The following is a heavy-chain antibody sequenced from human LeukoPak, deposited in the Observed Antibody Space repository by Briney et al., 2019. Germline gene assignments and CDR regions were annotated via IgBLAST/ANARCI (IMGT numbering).Heavy chain of an antibody. CDR3: ARSTGYSGYAY. Sequence: GGSLRFSCAASGFTFSSYSMNWVRQAPGKGLEWVSYISGSGYTIYYAASVKGRFTISRDNAKNSLYLQMNSLRAEDTAVYYCARSTGYSGYAYWGQGTLVTVSS. V-gene: IGHV3-48*01. CDR1: GFTFSSYS. D-gene: IGHD5-12*01. J-gene: IGHJ4*02. CDR2: ISGSGYTI.